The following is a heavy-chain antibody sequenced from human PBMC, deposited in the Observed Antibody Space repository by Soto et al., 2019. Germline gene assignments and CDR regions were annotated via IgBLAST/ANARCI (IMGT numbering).Heavy chain of an antibody. CDR3: ASGWGGEQGWGWDF. CDR1: GGSISSYY. Sequence: SETLSLTCTVSGGSISSYYWSWIRQPPGKGLEWIGYIYYSGSTNYNPSLKSRVTISVDTSKNQFSLKLSSVTAADTAVYYCASGWGGEQGWGWDFGGQGTTDPVSS. J-gene: IGHJ6*02. V-gene: IGHV4-59*01. D-gene: IGHD2-21*01. CDR2: IYYSGST.